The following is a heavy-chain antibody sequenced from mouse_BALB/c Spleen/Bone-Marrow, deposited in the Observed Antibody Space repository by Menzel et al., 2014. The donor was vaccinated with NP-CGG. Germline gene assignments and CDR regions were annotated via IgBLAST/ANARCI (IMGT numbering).Heavy chain of an antibody. CDR2: IDPANGNT. CDR3: ASYDFGYYFDY. D-gene: IGHD2-4*01. J-gene: IGHJ2*01. Sequence: EVKLMESGAELVKPGASVKLSCTASGFNIKDTYMHWVKQRPEQGLEWIGRIDPANGNTKYDPKFQGKATITADTSSNTAFLQLSSLTSEDTAGYFCASYDFGYYFDYWGQGTTLTVSS. V-gene: IGHV14-3*02. CDR1: GFNIKDTY.